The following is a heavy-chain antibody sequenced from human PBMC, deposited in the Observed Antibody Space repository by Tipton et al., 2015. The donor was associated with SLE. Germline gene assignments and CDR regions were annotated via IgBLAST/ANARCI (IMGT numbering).Heavy chain of an antibody. V-gene: IGHV4-39*07. CDR1: GASISSTSYY. J-gene: IGHJ5*02. Sequence: TLSLTCTVSGASISSTSYYWGWIRQAPGKGLEWIGSIYNSGNTYYNASLKSRVTISVDTSKNQFSLRLSSVSAADTAVYYCASPYYHGSRSFDPWGQGTLVTVSA. D-gene: IGHD3-10*01. CDR2: IYNSGNT. CDR3: ASPYYHGSRSFDP.